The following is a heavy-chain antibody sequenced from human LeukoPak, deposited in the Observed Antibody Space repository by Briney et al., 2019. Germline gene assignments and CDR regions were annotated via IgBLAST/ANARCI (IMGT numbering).Heavy chain of an antibody. J-gene: IGHJ3*01. Sequence: EGSLRLSCAASGFTFNNYEMHWVRQTAGKGLEWVSAVGIAGDTFYAGSVKGRFSISRDNAESSLFLQMNSLRAGDTAVYYCAREGRMGTADAFDVWGQGTMVTVSS. CDR1: GFTFNNYE. CDR3: AREGRMGTADAFDV. V-gene: IGHV3-13*01. CDR2: VGIAGDT. D-gene: IGHD1-14*01.